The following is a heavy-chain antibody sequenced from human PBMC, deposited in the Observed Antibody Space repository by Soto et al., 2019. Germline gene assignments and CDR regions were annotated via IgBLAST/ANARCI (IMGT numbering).Heavy chain of an antibody. CDR2: INAGNDNT. J-gene: IGHJ5*02. Sequence: GASVKVSCKASGYTFTSYGIHWVRQAPGQRLEWMGWINAGNDNTKYSQKFQGRVTITMDTAANTAYMEVSSLRSEDTAVYFCARGSIAVGGCKYLDPWGQGTLGT. CDR3: ARGSIAVGGCKYLDP. D-gene: IGHD6-19*01. CDR1: GYTFTSYG. V-gene: IGHV1-3*01.